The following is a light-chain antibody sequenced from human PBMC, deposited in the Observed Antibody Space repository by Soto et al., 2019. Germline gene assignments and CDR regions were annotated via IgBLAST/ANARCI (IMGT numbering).Light chain of an antibody. CDR3: QQRGKWPRT. V-gene: IGKV3-11*01. J-gene: IGKJ2*01. CDR2: GAS. CDR1: KSVSSY. Sequence: DIVLTQSPATLSLSPGERATLSCRASKSVSSYLAWYKHKPGQAPRLLIYGASNRANDIPARFSGLGSGTDFTLTISSLESGDSAVYYCQQRGKWPRTFGQGTKLEIK.